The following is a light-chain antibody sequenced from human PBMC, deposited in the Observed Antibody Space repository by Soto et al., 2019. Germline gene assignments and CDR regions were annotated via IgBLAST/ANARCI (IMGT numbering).Light chain of an antibody. CDR3: TSYLGNDIWV. CDR2: EVT. J-gene: IGLJ3*02. V-gene: IGLV2-8*01. Sequence: QSALTQPPSASGSPGQSVTISCTGTSSDVGAYKYVSWYQQYTGKAPKLMIYEVTKRPAGVPDRFSGSKSGNTASLTVSGLQDEDEDDYYCTSYLGNDIWVFGGGTQLTVL. CDR1: SSDVGAYKY.